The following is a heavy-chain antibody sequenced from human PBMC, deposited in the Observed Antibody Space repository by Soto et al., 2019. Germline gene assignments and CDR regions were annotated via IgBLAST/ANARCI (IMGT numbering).Heavy chain of an antibody. D-gene: IGHD3-3*01. CDR2: ISGSGGST. Sequence: GGSLRLSCAASGFTFSSYAMSWVRQAPGKGLEWVSAISGSGGSTYYADSVKGRFTISRDNSKNTLYLQMNSLRAEDTAVYYCAKTWILEWLSPYYMDVWGKGTTLTVSS. V-gene: IGHV3-23*01. CDR1: GFTFSSYA. CDR3: AKTWILEWLSPYYMDV. J-gene: IGHJ6*03.